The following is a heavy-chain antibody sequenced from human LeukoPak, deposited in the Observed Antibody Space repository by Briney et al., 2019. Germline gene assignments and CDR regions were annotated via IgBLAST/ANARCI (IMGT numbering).Heavy chain of an antibody. Sequence: SETLSLTCAVYGGSFSGYYWSWIRQPPGKGLEWIGEINHSGSTNYNPSLKSRVTISVDTSKNQFSLKLSSVTAADTAVYYCARLFYCSSTSCYSLDYYYYYMDVWGKGTTVTISS. D-gene: IGHD2-2*01. J-gene: IGHJ6*03. V-gene: IGHV4-34*01. CDR2: INHSGST. CDR3: ARLFYCSSTSCYSLDYYYYYMDV. CDR1: GGSFSGYY.